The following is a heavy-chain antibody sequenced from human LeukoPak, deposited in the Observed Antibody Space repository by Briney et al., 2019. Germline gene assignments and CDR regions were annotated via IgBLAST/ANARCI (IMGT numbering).Heavy chain of an antibody. D-gene: IGHD3-16*01. Sequence: GGSLRLSCAASGFTVSSNYMSWVRQAPGKGLEWVSVIYSGGSTYYADSVKGRFTISRDNSKNTLYLQMNSLRAEDTAVYYCARTIASYVDAFDIWGQGTMVTVSS. CDR2: IYSGGST. CDR3: ARTIASYVDAFDI. V-gene: IGHV3-53*01. J-gene: IGHJ3*02. CDR1: GFTVSSNY.